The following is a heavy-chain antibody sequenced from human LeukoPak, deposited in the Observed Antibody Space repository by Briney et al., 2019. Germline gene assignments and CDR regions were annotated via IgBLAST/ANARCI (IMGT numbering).Heavy chain of an antibody. D-gene: IGHD2-8*02. J-gene: IGHJ4*02. Sequence: GGSLRLSCAASGFTFSSYEMNWVRQPPGKGLEWVPSIFPSGGEIHYADSVRGRFTMSRDNSKSTLSLQMNSLRAEDTAIYYCATYRQVLLPFESWGQGTLVTVSS. CDR1: GFTFSSYE. V-gene: IGHV3-23*01. CDR2: IFPSGGEI. CDR3: ATYRQVLLPFES.